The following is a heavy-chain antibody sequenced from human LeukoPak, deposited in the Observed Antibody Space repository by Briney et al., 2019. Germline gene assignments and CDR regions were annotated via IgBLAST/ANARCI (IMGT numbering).Heavy chain of an antibody. J-gene: IGHJ4*02. CDR1: GFSFSSYG. CDR2: ISSGSNYI. CDR3: ARAGDNTTTVTQ. V-gene: IGHV3-21*01. Sequence: PGGSLRLSCAVSGFSFSSYGINWVRQAPGKGLEWVSFISSGSNYIYYADSVKGRFTISRDNAMNSLYLQMNSLRAEDTAVYYCARAGDNTTTVTQWGQGTLVTVSS. D-gene: IGHD5-18*01.